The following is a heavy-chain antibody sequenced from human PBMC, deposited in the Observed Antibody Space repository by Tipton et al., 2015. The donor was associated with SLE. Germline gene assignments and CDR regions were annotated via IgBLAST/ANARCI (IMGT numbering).Heavy chain of an antibody. D-gene: IGHD3-22*01. J-gene: IGHJ4*02. V-gene: IGHV3-21*01. CDR1: GFSFSSYS. CDR3: ARHEVVGATPSYFDD. CDR2: ISSSSSYT. Sequence: SLRLSCAASGFSFSSYSMNWVRQAPGKGLEWVSCISSSSSYTYYADSVKGRFTISRDNAKNTLYLQMNSLRAEDTAVYYCARHEVVGATPSYFDDWGQGALVTVSS.